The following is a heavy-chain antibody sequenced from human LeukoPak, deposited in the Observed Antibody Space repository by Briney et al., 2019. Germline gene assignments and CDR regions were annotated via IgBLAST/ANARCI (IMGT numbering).Heavy chain of an antibody. J-gene: IGHJ4*02. CDR3: ARGGSLSSTSGDFDY. D-gene: IGHD1-26*01. CDR1: GGSFSGYY. CDR2: INHSGST. Sequence: PSDTLSLTCALYGGSFSGYYWSWIRQPPGKGLEWIGEINHSGSTNYNPSLKSRVTISVDTSKNQFSLKLSSVTAADTAVYYCARGGSLSSTSGDFDYWGQGTLVTVSS. V-gene: IGHV4-34*01.